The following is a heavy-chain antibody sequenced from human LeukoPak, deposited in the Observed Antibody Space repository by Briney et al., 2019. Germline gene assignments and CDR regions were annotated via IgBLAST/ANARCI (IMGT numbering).Heavy chain of an antibody. J-gene: IGHJ4*02. CDR2: LHTSGST. D-gene: IGHD3-16*02. Sequence: SETLSLTCTVSGGSMSNYYWSWIRQSAGKGLEWIGRLHTSGSTNYNPSLKSRVTISEDKSKNQFSLKLSSVTAADTAVYYCARERYMITFGGIIVYYFDSWGQGSLVTVSS. V-gene: IGHV4-4*07. CDR3: ARERYMITFGGIIVYYFDS. CDR1: GGSMSNYY.